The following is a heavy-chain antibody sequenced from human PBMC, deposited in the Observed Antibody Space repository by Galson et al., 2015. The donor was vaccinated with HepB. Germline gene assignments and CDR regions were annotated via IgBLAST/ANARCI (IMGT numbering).Heavy chain of an antibody. V-gene: IGHV3-30*18. CDR3: AKDRLVAGTSGDAFDI. CDR2: ISYDGSNK. Sequence: SLRLSCAASGFTFSSYGMHWVRQAPGKGLEWVAVISYDGSNKYYVDSVKGRFTISRDNSKNTLYLQMNSLRSEDTAVYYCAKDRLVAGTSGDAFDIWGQGTMVTVSS. D-gene: IGHD2-15*01. J-gene: IGHJ3*02. CDR1: GFTFSSYG.